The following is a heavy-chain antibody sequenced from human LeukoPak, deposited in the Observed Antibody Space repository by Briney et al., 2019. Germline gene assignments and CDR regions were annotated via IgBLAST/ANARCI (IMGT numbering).Heavy chain of an antibody. V-gene: IGHV3-21*01. J-gene: IGHJ4*02. CDR2: ISSSSSYI. CDR3: AREKSSSWYFDY. CDR1: GFTFSSYS. D-gene: IGHD6-13*01. Sequence: SGGSLRLSCAASGFTFSSYSMNWVRQAPGKGLEWVSSISSSSSYIYYADSVKGRFTISRDNAKNSLYLQMNSLRAEDTAVYYCAREKSSSWYFDYWGQGTLVTVSS.